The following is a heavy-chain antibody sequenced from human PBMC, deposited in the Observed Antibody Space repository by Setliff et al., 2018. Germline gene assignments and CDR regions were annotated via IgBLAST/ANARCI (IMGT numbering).Heavy chain of an antibody. V-gene: IGHV4-38-2*01. CDR3: ARGRMRGSCSGPSCTYDPFDI. D-gene: IGHD2-2*01. J-gene: IGHJ3*02. CDR2: IYHSGST. Sequence: SETLSLTCAVSGNSISSGYCWGWIRQPPGKGLECIGSIYHSGSTFYNPSLKSRVTISLDTSKNQFSLILRSVTAADTAVYYCARGRMRGSCSGPSCTYDPFDIWGQGTPVTVSS. CDR1: GNSISSGYC.